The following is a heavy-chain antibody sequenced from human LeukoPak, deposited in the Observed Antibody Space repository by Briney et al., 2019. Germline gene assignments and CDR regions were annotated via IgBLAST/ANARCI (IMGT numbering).Heavy chain of an antibody. CDR3: AKGFTMVSGEGAFDI. CDR1: GLTFSSYA. D-gene: IGHD3-10*01. J-gene: IGHJ3*02. CDR2: ISGSGGST. V-gene: IGHV3-23*01. Sequence: GGSLRLSCAASGLTFSSYAIGWVRQAPGKGLGWVSAISGSGGSTYYADSVKGRFTISRDNSKNTLYLQMNSLRAEDTAVYYCAKGFTMVSGEGAFDIWGQGTMVTVSS.